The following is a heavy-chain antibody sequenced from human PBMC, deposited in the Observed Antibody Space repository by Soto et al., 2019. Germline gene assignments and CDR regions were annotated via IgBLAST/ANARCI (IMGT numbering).Heavy chain of an antibody. CDR2: IGTAGDT. V-gene: IGHV3-13*01. D-gene: IGHD3-10*01. J-gene: IGHJ4*02. Sequence: EVQLVESGGGLVQPGGSLRLSCAASGFTFSRYDMHWVHQATGKSLEWVSAIGTAGDTYYPGSVKGRFTISRENAKNSLYLQMNSLRAGDTAVYYCTRSPVLVRGVRAFDYWGQGTLVTVSS. CDR3: TRSPVLVRGVRAFDY. CDR1: GFTFSRYD.